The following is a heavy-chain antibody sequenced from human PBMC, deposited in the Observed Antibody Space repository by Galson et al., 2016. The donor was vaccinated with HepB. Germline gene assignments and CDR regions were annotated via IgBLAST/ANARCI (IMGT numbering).Heavy chain of an antibody. CDR3: AKDRGMEHHDYHFDF. J-gene: IGHJ4*02. CDR1: GFTFSSFA. V-gene: IGHV3-23*05. Sequence: SLRLSCAASGFTFSSFAMSWVRQAPGKGLEWVSSIYGGGNDPSYDDSVKGRFTISRDNSKSTLYLQMNSLRAEDTAVYYCAKDRGMEHHDYHFDFWGQGAQVTVSS. D-gene: IGHD3-16*01. CDR2: IYGGGNDP.